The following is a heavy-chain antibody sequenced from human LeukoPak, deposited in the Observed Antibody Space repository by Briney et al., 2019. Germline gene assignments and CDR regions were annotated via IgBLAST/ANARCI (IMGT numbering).Heavy chain of an antibody. D-gene: IGHD2-21*02. CDR1: GGTFSSYA. J-gene: IGHJ6*03. Sequence: SVKVSCKASGGTFSSYAISWVRQAPGQGLEWMGGIIPIFGTANYAQKFQGRVTITADKSTSTAYMELSSLRSEDTAVYYCARGTVTAKYYYYYMDVWGKGTTVTVSS. CDR3: ARGTVTAKYYYYYMDV. CDR2: IIPIFGTA. V-gene: IGHV1-69*06.